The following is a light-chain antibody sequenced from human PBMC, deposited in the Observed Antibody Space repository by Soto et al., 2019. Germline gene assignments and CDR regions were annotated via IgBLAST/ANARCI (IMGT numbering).Light chain of an antibody. J-gene: IGKJ1*01. CDR2: DAS. CDR3: QDYDSARWT. Sequence: DIVLTRSPGTLSLSKRERAPLSCRASQSISSTYLTWYHQRPGQAPRLLIYDASRRATGIPDRFSGSGSGTDFSLTISRLEPEDFAVYYCQDYDSARWTFCLVANVAI. CDR1: QSISSTY. V-gene: IGKV3-20*01.